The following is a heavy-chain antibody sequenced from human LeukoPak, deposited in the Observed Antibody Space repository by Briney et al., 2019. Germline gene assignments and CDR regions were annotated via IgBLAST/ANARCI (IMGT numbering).Heavy chain of an antibody. J-gene: IGHJ6*03. D-gene: IGHD6-19*01. CDR2: IYYTGRT. V-gene: IGHV4-61*08. CDR1: GGSISSGDYY. Sequence: SQTLSLTCTVSGGSISSGDYYWNWIRQSPGKGLEWIGNIYYTGRTNYNPSLKSRVTISVDTSKNQFSLKLRSVTTADTAVYYCARSPVAGGINRYYYYMDVWGKGTTVTV. CDR3: ARSPVAGGINRYYYYMDV.